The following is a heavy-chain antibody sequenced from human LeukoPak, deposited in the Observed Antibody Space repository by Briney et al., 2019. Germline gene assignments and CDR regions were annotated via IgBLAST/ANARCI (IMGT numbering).Heavy chain of an antibody. Sequence: PGESLRLSCAASGFTFSSYSMNWVRQAPGKGLEWVSSISSSSSYIYYADSVKGRFTISRDNAKNSLYLQMNSLRAEDTAVYYCARKAYYYDSSGEFDYWGQGTLVTVSS. J-gene: IGHJ4*02. CDR2: ISSSSSYI. CDR3: ARKAYYYDSSGEFDY. D-gene: IGHD3-22*01. V-gene: IGHV3-21*01. CDR1: GFTFSSYS.